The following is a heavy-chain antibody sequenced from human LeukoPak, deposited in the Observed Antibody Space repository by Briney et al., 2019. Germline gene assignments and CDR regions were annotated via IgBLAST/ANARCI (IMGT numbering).Heavy chain of an antibody. D-gene: IGHD2-15*01. CDR1: GFTFSTYW. J-gene: IGHJ6*02. CDR2: IKQDGSDK. CDR3: ARDLGYCSGGSCYYYYYGMDV. V-gene: IGHV3-7*01. Sequence: GGSLRLSCAASGFTFSTYWMSWVRQAPGKGLEWVANIKQDGSDKYYVDSVKGRFTISRDNAKNSLYLQMNTLRAEDTAVYYCARDLGYCSGGSCYYYYYGMDVWGQGTTVTVSS.